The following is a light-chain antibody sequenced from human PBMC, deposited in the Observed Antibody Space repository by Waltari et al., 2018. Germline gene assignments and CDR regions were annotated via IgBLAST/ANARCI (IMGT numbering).Light chain of an antibody. CDR3: SSYASSSTVL. J-gene: IGLJ2*01. CDR2: EVS. Sequence: QAALTPSPSVSGSPGQSVPISCTVTRTDLGGYNRVSWYQQHPGKAPKLMIYEVSKRPSGVSDRFSGSKSGNTASLTISGLQAEDEADYYCSSYASSSTVLFGGGTRLTVL. V-gene: IGLV2-14*01. CDR1: RTDLGGYNR.